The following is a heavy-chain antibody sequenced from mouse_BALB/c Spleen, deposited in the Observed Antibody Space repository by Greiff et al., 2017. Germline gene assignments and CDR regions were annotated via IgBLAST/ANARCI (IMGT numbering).Heavy chain of an antibody. V-gene: IGHV14-4*02. CDR3: NAPHYYGSSFAY. CDR2: IDPENGDT. D-gene: IGHD1-1*01. CDR1: GFNIKDYY. Sequence: VQLQQSGAELVRSGASVKLSCTASGFNIKDYYMHWVKQRPEQGLEWIGWIDPENGDTEYAPKFQGKATMTADTSSNTAYLQLSSLTSEDTAVYYCNAPHYYGSSFAYWGQGTLVTVSA. J-gene: IGHJ3*01.